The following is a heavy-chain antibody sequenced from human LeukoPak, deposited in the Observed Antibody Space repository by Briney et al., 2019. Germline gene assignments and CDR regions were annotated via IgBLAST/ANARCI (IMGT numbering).Heavy chain of an antibody. V-gene: IGHV3-30*01. CDR3: AGARSRYSSSPPLNY. D-gene: IGHD6-6*01. J-gene: IGHJ4*02. CDR2: ISYDGSNK. CDR1: GFTFSSYA. Sequence: PGGSLRLSCAASGFTFSSYAMHWVRPAPGKGLEWVAVISYDGSNKYYADSVKGRFTISRDNSKNTLYLQMNSLRAEDTAVYYCAGARSRYSSSPPLNYWGQGTLVTVSS.